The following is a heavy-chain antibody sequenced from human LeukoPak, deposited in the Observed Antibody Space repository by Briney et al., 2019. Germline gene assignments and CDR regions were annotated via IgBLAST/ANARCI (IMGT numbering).Heavy chain of an antibody. Sequence: GGSLRLSCAASGFTFSSYARSWVRQAPGKGLEWVSAISGSGGSTYYADSVKGRFTISRDNSKNTLYLQMNSLRAEDTAVYYCAKGTTIFGVVIMGFDYWGQGTLVTVSS. V-gene: IGHV3-23*01. CDR2: ISGSGGST. D-gene: IGHD3-3*01. CDR3: AKGTTIFGVVIMGFDY. CDR1: GFTFSSYA. J-gene: IGHJ4*02.